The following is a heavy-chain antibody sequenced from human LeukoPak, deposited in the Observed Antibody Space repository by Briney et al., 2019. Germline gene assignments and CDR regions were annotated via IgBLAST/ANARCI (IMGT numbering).Heavy chain of an antibody. J-gene: IGHJ4*02. Sequence: SETLSLTCAVYGGSFSGYYWSWIRQPPGKGLEWIGEINHSGSTDYNPSLKSRVTISVDTSKNQFSLKLSSVTAADTAVYYCARVMSSWSGYYFDYWGQGTLVTVSS. CDR2: INHSGST. D-gene: IGHD6-13*01. CDR1: GGSFSGYY. V-gene: IGHV4-34*01. CDR3: ARVMSSWSGYYFDY.